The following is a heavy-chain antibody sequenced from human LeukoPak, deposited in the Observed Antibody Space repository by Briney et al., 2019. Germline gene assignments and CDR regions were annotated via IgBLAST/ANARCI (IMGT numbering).Heavy chain of an antibody. CDR1: GFTFSSYS. D-gene: IGHD3-10*01. V-gene: IGHV3-21*01. J-gene: IGHJ3*02. CDR2: ISSSSSYI. Sequence: GGSLRLSCAASGFTFSSYSMNWVRQAPGKGLEWVSSISSSSSYIYYADSVKGRFTISRDNAKNSLYLQMNSLRAEDTAVYYCARDAGTYYYGSGSYGGAFDIWGQGTMVTVSS. CDR3: ARDAGTYYYGSGSYGGAFDI.